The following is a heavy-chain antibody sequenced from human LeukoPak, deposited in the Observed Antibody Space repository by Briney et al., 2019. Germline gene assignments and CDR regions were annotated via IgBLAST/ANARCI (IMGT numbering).Heavy chain of an antibody. Sequence: SETLSLTCAVYGGSFSGYYWSWIRQPPGKGLEWIGEINHSGSTNYNPSLKSRATISVDTSKNQFSLKLSSVTAADTAVYYCARGFYYDSSGYPMHVWGQGTTVTVSS. CDR1: GGSFSGYY. D-gene: IGHD3-22*01. V-gene: IGHV4-34*01. J-gene: IGHJ6*02. CDR2: INHSGST. CDR3: ARGFYYDSSGYPMHV.